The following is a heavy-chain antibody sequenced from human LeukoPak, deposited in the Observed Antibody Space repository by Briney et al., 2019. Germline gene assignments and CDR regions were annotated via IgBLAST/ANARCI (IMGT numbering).Heavy chain of an antibody. CDR2: ISAYNGNT. J-gene: IGHJ5*02. CDR3: ARDTPSSGGGPPFDP. Sequence: GASVKVSCKASGYTFTSYGISWVRQAPGQGLEWMGWISAYNGNTSYAQKLQGRVTMTTDTSTSTAYMELRSLRSDDTAVYYCARDTPSSGGGPPFDPWGQGTLVTVSS. V-gene: IGHV1-18*01. CDR1: GYTFTSYG. D-gene: IGHD2-15*01.